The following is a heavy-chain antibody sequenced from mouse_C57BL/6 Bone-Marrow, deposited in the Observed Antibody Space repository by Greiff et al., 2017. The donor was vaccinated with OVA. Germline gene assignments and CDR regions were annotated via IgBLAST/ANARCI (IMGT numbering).Heavy chain of an antibody. J-gene: IGHJ2*01. V-gene: IGHV1-42*01. CDR2: INPSTGGT. D-gene: IGHD1-1*01. CDR3: APTVVDY. CDR1: GYSFTGYY. Sequence: VQLKQSGPELVKPGASVKISCKASGYSFTGYYMNWVKQSPEKSLEWIGEINPSTGGTTYNQKFKAKATLTVDKSSSTAYMQLKSLTSEDSAVYYCAPTVVDYWGQGTTLTVSS.